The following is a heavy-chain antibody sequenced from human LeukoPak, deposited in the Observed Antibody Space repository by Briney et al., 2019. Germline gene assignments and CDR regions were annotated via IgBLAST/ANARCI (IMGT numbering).Heavy chain of an antibody. CDR2: IYYSGST. CDR1: GGSLSSYY. V-gene: IGHV4-59*01. J-gene: IGHJ4*02. CDR3: ARGADSSGYYSIFYFDY. D-gene: IGHD3-22*01. Sequence: SSETLSLPCTVSGGSLSSYYWHWLPQPLGKGLEWLGYIYYSGSTNYNPSHKSRVTISVDTSKNQFSLKLSSVTAADTAVYYCARGADSSGYYSIFYFDYWGQGTLVTVSS.